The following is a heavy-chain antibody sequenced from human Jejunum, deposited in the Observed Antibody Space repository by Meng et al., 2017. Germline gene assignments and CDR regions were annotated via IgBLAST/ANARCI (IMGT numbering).Heavy chain of an antibody. D-gene: IGHD2-2*03. CDR3: AVHYFDY. J-gene: IGHJ4*02. Sequence: QVQLQESGPGLVKPSQTLSLTCTVSGGSISSGNYTWSWIRQPPGKSLEWIAYIYYSGSPYYNPSLKSRVTISVDTSTNQFSLKLSSVTAGYCARMDSAVHYFDYWGQGTLVTVSS. CDR1: GGSISSGNYT. CDR2: IYYSGSP. V-gene: IGHV4-30-4*01.